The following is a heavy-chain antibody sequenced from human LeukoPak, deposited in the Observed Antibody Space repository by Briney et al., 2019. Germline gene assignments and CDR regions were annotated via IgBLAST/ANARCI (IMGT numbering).Heavy chain of an antibody. CDR2: INHSGST. CDR3: ARASGGSCYSCYNWFDP. CDR1: GGSFSGYY. V-gene: IGHV4-34*01. J-gene: IGHJ5*02. Sequence: SETLSLTCAAYGGSFSGYYWSWIRQPPGKGLEWIGEINHSGSTNYNPSLKSRVTISVDTSKNQFSLKLSSVTAADTAVYYCARASGGSCYSCYNWFDPWGQGTLVTVSS. D-gene: IGHD2-15*01.